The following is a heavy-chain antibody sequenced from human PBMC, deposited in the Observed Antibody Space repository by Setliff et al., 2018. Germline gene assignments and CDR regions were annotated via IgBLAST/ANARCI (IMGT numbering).Heavy chain of an antibody. Sequence: ASVKVSCKASGYTFTDFGVSWVRQAPGQGLEWVGWISPHNGNTYYAPKFQGTVLMTADTSTNTAYLELRSLRSDDTAVYYCSRLVRFCTRIVCQRLSRYDYWGQGTLVTVSS. CDR3: SRLVRFCTRIVCQRLSRYDY. J-gene: IGHJ4*02. D-gene: IGHD3-10*01. V-gene: IGHV1-18*01. CDR1: GYTFTDFG. CDR2: ISPHNGNT.